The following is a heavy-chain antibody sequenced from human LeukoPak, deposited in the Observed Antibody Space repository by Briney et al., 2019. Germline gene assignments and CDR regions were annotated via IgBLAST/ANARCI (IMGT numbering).Heavy chain of an antibody. D-gene: IGHD4-23*01. V-gene: IGHV1-2*02. CDR1: GYTFPGHH. Sequence: ASVTVSCTASGYTFPGHHIHWVRQAPGQGLEWMGWINPKNGGTNYAQKFQGRVTMTRDTSINTAFMELSRLNSDDTAVYFCARDGYGGNSFDYWGQGTLVTVSS. J-gene: IGHJ4*02. CDR2: INPKNGGT. CDR3: ARDGYGGNSFDY.